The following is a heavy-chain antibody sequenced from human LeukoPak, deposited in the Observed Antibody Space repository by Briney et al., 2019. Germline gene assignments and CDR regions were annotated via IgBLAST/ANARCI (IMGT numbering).Heavy chain of an antibody. CDR3: SRKVRSGSLAGDPDY. CDR2: INSDGKYV. V-gene: IGHV3-21*01. CDR1: GFTFNTYT. Sequence: KSGGSLRLSCAASGFTFNTYTMNWVRQAPGKGLEWVSSINSDGKYVFNADSAKGRFIISRDNAKNSLFLQMNSLRVEDTAVYYCSRKVRSGSLAGDPDYWGQGTLVTVSS. J-gene: IGHJ4*02. D-gene: IGHD3-10*01.